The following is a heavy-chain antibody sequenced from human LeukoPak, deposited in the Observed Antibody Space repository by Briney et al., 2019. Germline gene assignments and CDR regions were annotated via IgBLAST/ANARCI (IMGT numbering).Heavy chain of an antibody. CDR3: AKAMDTAMAPGYFDY. D-gene: IGHD5-18*01. V-gene: IGHV3-23*01. J-gene: IGHJ4*02. Sequence: GGSLRLACAAPKFTFSTSALSWVRQAPGRGLEWVSGISGSGAKTYYSDSVKGRFTISRDNSKNTLYLQMNSLRAEDTAVYYCAKAMDTAMAPGYFDYWGQGTLVTVSS. CDR1: KFTFSTSA. CDR2: ISGSGAKT.